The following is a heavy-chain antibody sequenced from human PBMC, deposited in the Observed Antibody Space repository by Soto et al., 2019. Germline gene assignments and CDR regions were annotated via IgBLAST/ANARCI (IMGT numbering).Heavy chain of an antibody. CDR3: ARDHFLVHSTSSFDY. Sequence: VKGSCKASGYTFSSFGISWLRQAPGQGLEWMGWISGYKGDTNYAQKFQGRVTMTTDTSTTTAYMELRSLRSDDTAVYFCARDHFLVHSTSSFDYWGQGSLVTVSA. CDR2: ISGYKGDT. J-gene: IGHJ4*02. V-gene: IGHV1-18*01. CDR1: GYTFSSFG. D-gene: IGHD6-6*01.